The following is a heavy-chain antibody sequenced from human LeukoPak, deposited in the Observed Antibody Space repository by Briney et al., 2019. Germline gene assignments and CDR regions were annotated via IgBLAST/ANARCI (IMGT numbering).Heavy chain of an antibody. J-gene: IGHJ6*02. CDR1: GGSFSGYY. D-gene: IGHD1-1*01. CDR2: INHSGST. Sequence: SETLSLTCAVYGGSFSGYYWSWIRQPPGKGLEWIGEINHSGSTNYNPSLKSRVTISVDTSKNQFSLKLSSVAAADTAVYYCASLTAWLQLERRGYYCYGMDVWGQGTTVTVSS. CDR3: ASLTAWLQLERRGYYCYGMDV. V-gene: IGHV4-34*01.